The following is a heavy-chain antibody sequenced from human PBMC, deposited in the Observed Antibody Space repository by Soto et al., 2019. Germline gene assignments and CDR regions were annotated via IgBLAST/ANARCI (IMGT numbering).Heavy chain of an antibody. Sequence: SETLSLTCAVYGGSFSGYYWSWIRQPPGKGLEWIGEINHSGSTNYNPSLKSRVTMSVDTSKNQFSLKLSSVTAAHTAVYYCARASRRPRIYGMDVWGQGTTVTVSS. CDR2: INHSGST. J-gene: IGHJ6*02. V-gene: IGHV4-34*01. CDR3: ARASRRPRIYGMDV. CDR1: GGSFSGYY.